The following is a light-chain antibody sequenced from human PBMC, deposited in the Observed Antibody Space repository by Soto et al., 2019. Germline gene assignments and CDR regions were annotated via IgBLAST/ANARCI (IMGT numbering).Light chain of an antibody. CDR1: SSDVGAYKY. Sequence: QSALTQPPSASGSPGQSVTISCTGTSSDVGAYKYVSWYQQYPGKAPKLMIYEVTKRPSGVPYRFSGCKSGNTASLTVSGRHAEDEYYYYCNVYGGNDIWVVCGGTKVTVL. CDR3: NVYGGNDIWV. J-gene: IGLJ3*02. CDR2: EVT. V-gene: IGLV2-8*01.